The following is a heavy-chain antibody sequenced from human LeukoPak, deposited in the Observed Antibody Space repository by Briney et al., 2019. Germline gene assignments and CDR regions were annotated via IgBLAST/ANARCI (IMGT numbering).Heavy chain of an antibody. CDR3: ARHGASGSSSFYYDMDV. J-gene: IGHJ6*02. D-gene: IGHD6-6*01. CDR2: IYHSGST. V-gene: IGHV4-59*08. CDR1: GGSISGYY. Sequence: PSETLSLTCTVSGGSISGYYWSWIRQPLGKGLEWIGYIYHSGSTDYNPSHRTRVTLSVDTAKNQTSLQLTSVTAADTAVYYCARHGASGSSSFYYDMDVWGQGTTVTVS.